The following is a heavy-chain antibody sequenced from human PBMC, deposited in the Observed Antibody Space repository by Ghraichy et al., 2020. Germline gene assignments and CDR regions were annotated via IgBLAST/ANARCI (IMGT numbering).Heavy chain of an antibody. CDR1: GGSLNTQY. V-gene: IGHV4-59*11. Sequence: GSLRLTCSVSGGSLNTQYWSWIRQPPGKGLDYIGYIYHDASTNYNPSLKGRVTISIDTSNNQFSLRLNSVTAADTAVYYCARGGCSDRTCRWLANDPFDFGGQGTMVTVSS. CDR3: ARGGCSDRTCRWLANDPFDF. CDR2: IYHDAST. J-gene: IGHJ3*01. D-gene: IGHD2-15*01.